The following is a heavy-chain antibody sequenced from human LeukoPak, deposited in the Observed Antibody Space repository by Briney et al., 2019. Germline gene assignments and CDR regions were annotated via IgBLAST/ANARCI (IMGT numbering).Heavy chain of an antibody. Sequence: GGSLRLSCAASGFTFSSYWMSWVRQAPGKGLEWVANIKQDGSEKYYVDSVKGRFTISRDNAKNSLYLQLNSLRAEDTAVYFCAKSRSGSANWALQIFDNWGQGTLVTVSS. CDR1: GFTFSSYW. V-gene: IGHV3-7*03. CDR2: IKQDGSEK. CDR3: AKSRSGSANWALQIFDN. D-gene: IGHD1-1*01. J-gene: IGHJ4*02.